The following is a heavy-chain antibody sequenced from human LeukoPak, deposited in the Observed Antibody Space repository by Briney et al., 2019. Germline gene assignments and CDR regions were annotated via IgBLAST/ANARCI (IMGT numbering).Heavy chain of an antibody. Sequence: PSETLSLTCTVSGGSISSYYWSWIRQPPGKGLEWIGYIYYSGSTNYNPSLKSRVTISVDTSKNQFSLKLSSVTAADTAVYYCARAGGMVATYYFDYWGQGNLVTVSS. V-gene: IGHV4-59*12. CDR3: ARAGGMVATYYFDY. J-gene: IGHJ4*02. CDR1: GGSISSYY. D-gene: IGHD5-12*01. CDR2: IYYSGST.